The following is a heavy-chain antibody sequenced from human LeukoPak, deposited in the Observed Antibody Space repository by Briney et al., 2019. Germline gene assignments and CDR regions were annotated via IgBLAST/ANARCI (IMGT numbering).Heavy chain of an antibody. Sequence: SDTLSLTCTVSGGSISSYYWSWIRQPPGKGLEWIGYIYYSGSTNYNPSLKSRVTISVDTSKNQFSLKLSSVTAADTAVYYCAREIQLADGTFYDYWGQGTLVTVSS. J-gene: IGHJ4*02. V-gene: IGHV4-59*01. CDR1: GGSISSYY. D-gene: IGHD6-13*01. CDR2: IYYSGST. CDR3: AREIQLADGTFYDY.